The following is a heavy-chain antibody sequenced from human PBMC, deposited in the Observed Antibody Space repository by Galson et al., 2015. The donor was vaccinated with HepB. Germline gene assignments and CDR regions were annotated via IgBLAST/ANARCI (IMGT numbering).Heavy chain of an antibody. D-gene: IGHD6-19*01. J-gene: IGHJ4*02. Sequence: CAISGDSVSSNSAAWNWIRQSPSRGLEWLGRTYYRSKWYNDYAVSVKNRITINPDTSKNQFSLQLNSVTPEDTAVYYCARNSYSSGWGAFDYWGQGTLVTVSS. V-gene: IGHV6-1*01. CDR3: ARNSYSSGWGAFDY. CDR2: TYYRSKWYN. CDR1: GDSVSSNSAA.